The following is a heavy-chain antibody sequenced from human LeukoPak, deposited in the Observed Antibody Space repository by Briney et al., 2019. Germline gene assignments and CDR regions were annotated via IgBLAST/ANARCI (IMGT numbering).Heavy chain of an antibody. CDR3: ARDLGGHLYSSSSYNDY. Sequence: GASVKVSCKASGGTFGSYAISWVRQAPGQGLEWMGWINPNSGGTNYAQKFQGRVTMTRDTSISTAYMELSRLRSDDTAVYYCARDLGGHLYSSSSYNDYWGQGTLVTVSS. V-gene: IGHV1-2*02. D-gene: IGHD6-6*01. J-gene: IGHJ4*02. CDR2: INPNSGGT. CDR1: GGTFGSYA.